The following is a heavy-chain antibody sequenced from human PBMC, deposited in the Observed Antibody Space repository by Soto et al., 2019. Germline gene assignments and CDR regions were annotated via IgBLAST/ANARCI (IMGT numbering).Heavy chain of an antibody. Sequence: ASVKVSCKASGYTFTSSAIHWVLQAPGQGLEWMGWINAGNGNIKHSQKFQHRVTITRDTSASTAYMELSSLRLEDTAVYYCARDGAVAGDSNFDYWGQGTLVTVSS. CDR1: GYTFTSSA. J-gene: IGHJ4*02. D-gene: IGHD6-19*01. CDR3: ARDGAVAGDSNFDY. V-gene: IGHV1-3*01. CDR2: INAGNGNI.